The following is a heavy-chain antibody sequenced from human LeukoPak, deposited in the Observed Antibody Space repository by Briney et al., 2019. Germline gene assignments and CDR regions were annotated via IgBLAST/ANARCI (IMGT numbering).Heavy chain of an antibody. V-gene: IGHV3-21*01. D-gene: IGHD3-22*01. Sequence: PGRSLRLSCATSGFIFDDYAMNWVRQAPGKGLEWVSSITSSGIYIYYADSVKGRFTISRDNAKNSLYLQMNSLRAEDTAVYYCARARYDSSGYYGILDYWGQGTLVTVSS. CDR3: ARARYDSSGYYGILDY. J-gene: IGHJ4*02. CDR2: ITSSGIYI. CDR1: GFIFDDYA.